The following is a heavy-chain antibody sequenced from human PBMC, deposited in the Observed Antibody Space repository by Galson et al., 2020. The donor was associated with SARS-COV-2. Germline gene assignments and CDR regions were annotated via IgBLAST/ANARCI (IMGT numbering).Heavy chain of an antibody. Sequence: SETLSLTCAVYGGSFSGYYWSWIRQPPGKGLEWIGEINHSGSTNYNPSLKSRVTISVDTSKNQFSLKLSSVTAADTAVYYCARGHYYGSGSYYRLGRNYFDYWGQGTLVTVSS. J-gene: IGHJ4*02. CDR2: INHSGST. D-gene: IGHD3-10*01. CDR3: ARGHYYGSGSYYRLGRNYFDY. CDR1: GGSFSGYY. V-gene: IGHV4-34*01.